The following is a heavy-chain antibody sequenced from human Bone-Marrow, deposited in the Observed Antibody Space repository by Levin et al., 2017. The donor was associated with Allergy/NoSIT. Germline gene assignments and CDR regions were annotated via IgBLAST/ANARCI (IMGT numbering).Heavy chain of an antibody. CDR3: ARDPGYSYGYYYYYGMDV. CDR2: ISSSSSTI. V-gene: IGHV3-48*02. CDR1: GFTFSSYS. J-gene: IGHJ6*02. D-gene: IGHD5-18*01. Sequence: SCAASGFTFSSYSMNWVRQAPGKGLEWVSYISSSSSTIYYADSVKGRFTISRDNAKNSLYLQMNSLRDEDTAVYYCARDPGYSYGYYYYYGMDVWGQGTTVTVSS.